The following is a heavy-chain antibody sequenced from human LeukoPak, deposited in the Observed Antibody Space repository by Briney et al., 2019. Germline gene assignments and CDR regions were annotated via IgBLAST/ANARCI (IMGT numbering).Heavy chain of an antibody. CDR1: GFTFRSYD. Sequence: GGSLRLSWAASGFTFRSYDMNWVRQAPGKGLEWVSYISRSSSTIYSADSVKGRFTISRDNPKNSLFLQMNSLRAEDTAVYYCARHRDSSGTDYWGQGTLVTVSS. J-gene: IGHJ4*02. CDR3: ARHRDSSGTDY. CDR2: ISRSSSTI. V-gene: IGHV3-48*01. D-gene: IGHD3-22*01.